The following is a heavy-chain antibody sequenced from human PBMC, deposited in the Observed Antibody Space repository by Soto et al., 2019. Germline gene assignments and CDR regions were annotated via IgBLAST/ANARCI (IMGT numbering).Heavy chain of an antibody. V-gene: IGHV1-46*03. J-gene: IGHJ4*02. CDR3: ARIYCSGGSCYAVDY. CDR1: GYTFTIDF. CDR2: INPSGDST. D-gene: IGHD2-15*01. Sequence: ASLKLSCKASGYTFTIDFMHWLRQAHRQGLEWMGIINPSGDSTSYAQKFQGRVTMTRDTSTSTVYMELSSLRSEDTAVYYCARIYCSGGSCYAVDYWGQGTLVTV.